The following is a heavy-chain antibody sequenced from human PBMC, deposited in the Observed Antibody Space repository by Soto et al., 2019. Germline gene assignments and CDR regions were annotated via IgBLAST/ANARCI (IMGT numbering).Heavy chain of an antibody. CDR1: GYTFTSYG. Sequence: QGQLVQSGAEVKKPGASVKVPCRASGYTFTSYGISWERQAPGQGLKWMGWISAYNGNTNYAQKLQVRVTMTTDTSTSTAHMEERSLRSDDTAVYYCARDLGYSSGWYNGKYHGYWGQGTLVTVSS. D-gene: IGHD6-19*01. V-gene: IGHV1-18*01. J-gene: IGHJ4*01. CDR2: ISAYNGNT. CDR3: ARDLGYSSGWYNGKYHGY.